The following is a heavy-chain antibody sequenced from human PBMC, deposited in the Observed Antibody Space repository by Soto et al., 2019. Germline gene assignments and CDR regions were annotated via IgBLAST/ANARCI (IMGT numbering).Heavy chain of an antibody. CDR2: IIPIFGTA. V-gene: IGHV1-69*12. CDR1: GGTFSSYA. CDR3: ARGGGVYDYRPFDY. J-gene: IGHJ4*02. D-gene: IGHD4-4*01. Sequence: QVQLVQSGAEVKKPGSSVKVSCKASGGTFSSYAISWVRQAPGQGLEWMGGIIPIFGTAKYAQKFQGRVTITADESASTAYMERSSLRSEDTAVYYCARGGGVYDYRPFDYWGKGTLVTVSS.